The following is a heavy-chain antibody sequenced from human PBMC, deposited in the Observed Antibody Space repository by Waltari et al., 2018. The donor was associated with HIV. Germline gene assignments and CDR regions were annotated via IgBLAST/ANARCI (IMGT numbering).Heavy chain of an antibody. CDR1: GGSISRSSYF. V-gene: IGHV4-39*01. D-gene: IGHD5-18*01. CDR2: IYYSGST. CDR3: ARRHVDTALVRWGLDD. J-gene: IGHJ4*02. Sequence: QLQLQESGPGLVQPSETLSLTCTVSGGSISRSSYFWGWIRQPPGKGLEWIGSIYYSGSTYYNPSLKSRVTISVDTPKNQFSLILSSVTAADTAVYYCARRHVDTALVRWGLDDWGQGTLVTVSS.